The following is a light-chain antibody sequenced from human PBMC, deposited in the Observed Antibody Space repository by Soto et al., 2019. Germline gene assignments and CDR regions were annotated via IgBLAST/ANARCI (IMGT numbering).Light chain of an antibody. CDR2: RNN. CDR3: ATCDDSLNGFYA. Sequence: QSTLTQAPLASGTPGQGFSSSCCGSTPNIGSNYVYWYQQLPGTAPKLLIYRNNQRPSGVPDRFSGSKSGTSASLAISGLRSDDEADYFCATCDDSLNGFYAFGTGTKVTVL. CDR1: TPNIGSNY. V-gene: IGLV1-47*01. J-gene: IGLJ1*01.